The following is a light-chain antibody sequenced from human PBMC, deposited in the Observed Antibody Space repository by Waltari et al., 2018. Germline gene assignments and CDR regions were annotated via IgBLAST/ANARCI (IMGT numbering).Light chain of an antibody. V-gene: IGLV1-47*01. CDR1: PPTIGETF. CDR2: RND. J-gene: IGLJ3*02. CDR3: ATWDESPSGHWV. Sequence: QSVLSQPPSASGTPGQRVTISCAGRPPTIGETFVHSYPQVTGKAPKLLIYRNDLRPSGVPDRFSGSKSGTSASLAISGLQSEDEADYYCATWDESPSGHWVFGGGTKVTVL.